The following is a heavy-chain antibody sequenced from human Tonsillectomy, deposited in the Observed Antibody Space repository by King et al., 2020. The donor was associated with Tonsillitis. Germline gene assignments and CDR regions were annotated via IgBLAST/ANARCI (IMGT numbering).Heavy chain of an antibody. CDR3: AGEGIDYYDSSGYYRVDAFDI. CDR2: ISSSGSTI. D-gene: IGHD3-22*01. CDR1: GFTFISYE. Sequence: VQLVESGGGLVQPGGSLRLSCAASGFTFISYEMNWVRQAPGKGLEWVSYISSSGSTIYYADSVKGRFTISRDNAKNSLYLQMNSLSAEDTAVYFCAGEGIDYYDSSGYYRVDAFDIWGQGTTVTVSS. V-gene: IGHV3-48*03. J-gene: IGHJ3*02.